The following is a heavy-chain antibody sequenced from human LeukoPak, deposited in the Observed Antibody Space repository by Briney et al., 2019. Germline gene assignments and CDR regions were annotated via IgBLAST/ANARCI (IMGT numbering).Heavy chain of an antibody. CDR2: ISAYNGNT. V-gene: IGHV1-18*01. CDR1: GYTFTSYG. Sequence: GASVKVSCKASGYTFTSYGISWVRQAPGQGLEWMGWISAYNGNTNYAQKLQGRVTMTTDTSTSTAYMELRSLRSDDTAVYYCARDNDEPGYSSSFDYWGQGTLVTVSS. CDR3: ARDNDEPGYSSSFDY. D-gene: IGHD6-13*01. J-gene: IGHJ4*02.